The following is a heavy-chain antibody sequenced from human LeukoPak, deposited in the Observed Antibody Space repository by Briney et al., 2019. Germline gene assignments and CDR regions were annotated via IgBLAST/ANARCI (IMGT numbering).Heavy chain of an antibody. CDR2: IYYSGST. D-gene: IGHD2-15*01. J-gene: IGHJ4*02. CDR3: ARRSGYFDY. Sequence: SETLSLTCTVSGGSISTYYWYWIRQLPGKGLEWIGYIYYSGSTNYNPSLKSRVTISVDTSKNQFSLKLSSVTAADTAVYYCARRSGYFDYWGQGTLVTVSS. V-gene: IGHV4-59*08. CDR1: GGSISTYY.